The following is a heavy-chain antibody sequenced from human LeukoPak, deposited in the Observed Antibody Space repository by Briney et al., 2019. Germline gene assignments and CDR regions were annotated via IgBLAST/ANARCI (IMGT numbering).Heavy chain of an antibody. V-gene: IGHV3-9*01. Sequence: GRSLRLSCAASGFGLGNYAMHWVRQAPGKGLQWVSGINWSSKMVAYAASVKGRFTISRDNAKNSLYLQMNSLTSEDTAFYFCAKGSLEMATVDFEFWGQGTLVTVSS. CDR1: GFGLGNYA. J-gene: IGHJ4*02. D-gene: IGHD5-24*01. CDR3: AKGSLEMATVDFEF. CDR2: INWSSKMV.